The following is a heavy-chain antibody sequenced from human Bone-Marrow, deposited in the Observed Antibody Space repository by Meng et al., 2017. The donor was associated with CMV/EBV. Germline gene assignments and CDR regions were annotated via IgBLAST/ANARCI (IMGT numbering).Heavy chain of an antibody. CDR1: GFTFSSYF. Sequence: GGPLRLSCEVSGFTFSSYFMSWVRQAPGKGLEWVAVISESGTNTYYADSVKGRFFISRDNSRDTLYLQMKNLRADDTATYYCAKDETVGATSPFDYWGQGTLVTVSS. CDR2: ISESGTNT. V-gene: IGHV3-23*01. J-gene: IGHJ4*02. CDR3: AKDETVGATSPFDY. D-gene: IGHD2-15*01.